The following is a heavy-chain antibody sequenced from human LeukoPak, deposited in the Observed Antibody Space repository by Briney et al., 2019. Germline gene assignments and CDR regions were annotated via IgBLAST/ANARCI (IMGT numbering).Heavy chain of an antibody. J-gene: IGHJ1*01. D-gene: IGHD6-19*01. CDR2: ISGSGGST. CDR1: GFTFSSYA. V-gene: IGHV3-23*01. Sequence: PGGSLRLSCAASGFTFSSYAMSWVRQAPGKGLEWVSAISGSGGSTYYADSVKGRFTISRDNSKNTLYLQMNSLRAEDTAVYYCAKDHRIAVAGPFKTRAEYFQHWGQGTLVTVSS. CDR3: AKDHRIAVAGPFKTRAEYFQH.